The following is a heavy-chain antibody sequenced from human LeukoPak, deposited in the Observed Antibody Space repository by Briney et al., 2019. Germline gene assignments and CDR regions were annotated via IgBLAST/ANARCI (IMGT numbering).Heavy chain of an antibody. CDR1: GGSINSYY. D-gene: IGHD5-12*01. J-gene: IGHJ3*02. Sequence: SETLSLTCAVSGGSINSYYWSWTRQPPGKGLEWIGYIYYSGSTKYNPSLKSRVTISVDTSKNQFSLKLSSVTAADTAVYYCARHGNSYSAFDIWGQGTMVTVSS. CDR2: IYYSGST. CDR3: ARHGNSYSAFDI. V-gene: IGHV4-59*08.